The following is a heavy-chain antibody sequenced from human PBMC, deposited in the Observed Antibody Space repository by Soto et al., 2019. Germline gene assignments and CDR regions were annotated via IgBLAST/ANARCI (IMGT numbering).Heavy chain of an antibody. CDR2: ISNRGDT. CDR3: AREPRYCRGGSCSITGDAYDI. J-gene: IGHJ3*02. V-gene: IGHV3-66*01. D-gene: IGHD2-15*01. CDR1: GFIVSNTY. Sequence: GGSLRLSCTASGFIVSNTYVNWVRQASGKGLEWVSVISNRGDTHYADSVRGRFSLSRDISDNTLHLQMNNLRVEDTAVYYCAREPRYCRGGSCSITGDAYDIWGQGTMVTVSS.